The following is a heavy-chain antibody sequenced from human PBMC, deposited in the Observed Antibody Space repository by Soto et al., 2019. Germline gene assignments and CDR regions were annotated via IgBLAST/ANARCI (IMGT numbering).Heavy chain of an antibody. D-gene: IGHD3-22*01. CDR1: GGTFSSYA. Sequence: SVKVSCKASGGTFSSYAISWVRQAPGQGLEWMGGIIPIFGTANYAQKFQGRVTITADESTSTAYMELSSLRSEDTAVYYCARGDYYDSSPAFDIWGQGTMVTVSS. J-gene: IGHJ3*02. CDR3: ARGDYYDSSPAFDI. V-gene: IGHV1-69*13. CDR2: IIPIFGTA.